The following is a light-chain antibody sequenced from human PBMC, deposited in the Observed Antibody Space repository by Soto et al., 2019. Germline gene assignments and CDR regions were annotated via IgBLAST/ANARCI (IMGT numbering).Light chain of an antibody. CDR3: QQSYSTPTPPT. J-gene: IGKJ2*01. Sequence: DIQMTQSPSSLSASVGDRVTITCRASQSIRSFLNWYQQKPGKAPKLLIYAASSLQSGVPSRFSGSGSGTGFTLTITSLQPEDSATYHCQQSYSTPTPPTFGQGTKVDNK. CDR1: QSIRSF. CDR2: AAS. V-gene: IGKV1-39*01.